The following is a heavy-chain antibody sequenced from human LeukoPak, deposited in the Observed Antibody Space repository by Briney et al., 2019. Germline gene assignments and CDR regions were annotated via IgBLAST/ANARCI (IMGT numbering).Heavy chain of an antibody. Sequence: AAVKDSCKPPGYIFIAYYIYWGRHAPGQRLGRMGWSNINSGGTNYAGKFQGRVTMTKDMSISTAYMEVSRLGSDDRAVYYCARALAASYYGMDVWGQGTTVTVSS. CDR3: ARALAASYYGMDV. D-gene: IGHD1-1*01. V-gene: IGHV1-2*02. CDR2: SNINSGGT. CDR1: GYIFIAYY. J-gene: IGHJ6*02.